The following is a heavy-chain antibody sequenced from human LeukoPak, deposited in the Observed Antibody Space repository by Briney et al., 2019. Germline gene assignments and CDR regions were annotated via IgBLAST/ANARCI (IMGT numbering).Heavy chain of an antibody. CDR1: GFTFSSYW. CDR3: AGGSTYYDFWSGSYPYFDY. CDR2: IKQDGSEK. J-gene: IGHJ4*02. Sequence: PGGSLRLSCAASGFTFSSYWMSWVRQAPGKGLEWVANIKQDGSEKYYVDSVKGRFTISRDNAKNSLYLQMNSLRAEDTAVYYCAGGSTYYDFWSGSYPYFDYWGQGTLVTVSS. V-gene: IGHV3-7*01. D-gene: IGHD3-3*01.